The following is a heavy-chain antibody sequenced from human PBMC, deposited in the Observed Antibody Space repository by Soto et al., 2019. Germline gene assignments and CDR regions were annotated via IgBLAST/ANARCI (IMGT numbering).Heavy chain of an antibody. CDR1: GFAVSRNY. V-gene: IGHV3-66*01. CDR3: ARKDTAMDDNYYYFYCFDV. D-gene: IGHD5-18*01. Sequence: PGGSLRRFCAASGFAVSRNYMTWFRQTPEKGLAWDSVHYSGDSTYYADSVKRRLTISRGKFKNTQYLSPNSLRAEDTAVYYCARKDTAMDDNYYYFYCFDV. J-gene: IGHJ6*03. CDR2: HYSGDST.